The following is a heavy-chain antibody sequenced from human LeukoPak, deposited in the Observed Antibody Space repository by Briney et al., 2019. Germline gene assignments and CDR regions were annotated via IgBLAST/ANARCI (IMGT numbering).Heavy chain of an antibody. V-gene: IGHV3-20*04. J-gene: IGHJ5*01. CDR1: GFTFDDYD. D-gene: IGHD1-26*01. Sequence: PGGSLRLSCAASGFTFDDYDMSWVRQGPAKGLEWVSGINWNGGNTGYADSVKGRLTIFRDNAKNSLYLEMDSLRVGDTDLYYCARTSDGNWFDSWGQGTLVTVSS. CDR2: INWNGGNT. CDR3: ARTSDGNWFDS.